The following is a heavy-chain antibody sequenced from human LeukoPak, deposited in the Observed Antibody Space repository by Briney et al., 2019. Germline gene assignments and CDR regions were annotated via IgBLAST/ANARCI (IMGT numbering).Heavy chain of an antibody. CDR3: AHRRQITFGGVIVHPFDY. V-gene: IGHV2-5*01. D-gene: IGHD3-16*02. CDR1: GFSLSTSGVG. CDR2: ISWNDDK. Sequence: SGPTPVNPTHTLTPTCTFSGFSLSTSGVGVGWVRQTSREALEWLALISWNDDKRYSPSLKSRLTITKDTSNNQVVLTMTNMDPVDTATYYCAHRRQITFGGVIVHPFDYWGQGTLDTVSS. J-gene: IGHJ4*02.